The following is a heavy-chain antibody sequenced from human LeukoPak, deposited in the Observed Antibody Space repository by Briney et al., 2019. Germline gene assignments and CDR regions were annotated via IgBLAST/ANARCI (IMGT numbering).Heavy chain of an antibody. CDR2: TYYRSKWYN. J-gene: IGHJ3*02. D-gene: IGHD5-12*01. CDR1: GDSVSSNSAV. CDR3: ARDTGAAISVFDI. V-gene: IGHV6-1*01. Sequence: SQTLSLTCAISGDSVSSNSAVWNWLRQSPSRGLEWLGRTYYRSKWYNDYAVTVKSRITVNPDTSKNQFSLQLNSVTPKVTARYYCARDTGAAISVFDIWGQGTMVTVSS.